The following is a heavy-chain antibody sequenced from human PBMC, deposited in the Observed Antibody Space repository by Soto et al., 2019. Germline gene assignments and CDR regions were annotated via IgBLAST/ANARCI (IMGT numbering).Heavy chain of an antibody. CDR2: ISHTGTT. CDR3: ARVVSDRDDYYCY. D-gene: IGHD3-22*01. CDR1: GDSISGSYW. J-gene: IGHJ4*02. V-gene: IGHV4-4*02. Sequence: LSLTCAVSGDSISGSYWCSLVRLPPGKRLEWSGEISHTGTTNYNPSLKSRVTMSVAKPKKQFSLNLTSVTAEDTAVYYCARVVSDRDDYYCYWGQGTLVTVSS.